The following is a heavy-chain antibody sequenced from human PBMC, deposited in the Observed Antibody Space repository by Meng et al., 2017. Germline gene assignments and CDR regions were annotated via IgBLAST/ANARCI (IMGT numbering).Heavy chain of an antibody. Sequence: GESLKISCAASGFTFSSYSMNWVRQAPGKGLEWVSSISSSSSHKYYADSVKGRFTISRDNAKNSLYLQMNSLRAEDTAVYYCARVPLSYCYDSSGYYYYFDYWGQGTLVTVSS. J-gene: IGHJ4*02. CDR2: ISSSSSHK. CDR1: GFTFSSYS. V-gene: IGHV3-21*01. CDR3: ARVPLSYCYDSSGYYYYFDY. D-gene: IGHD3-22*01.